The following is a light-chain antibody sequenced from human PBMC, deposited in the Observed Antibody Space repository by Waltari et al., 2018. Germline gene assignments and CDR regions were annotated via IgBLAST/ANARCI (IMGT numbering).Light chain of an antibody. J-gene: IGKJ2*01. CDR1: QSISSY. CDR3: QQSYSTPYT. V-gene: IGKV1-39*01. Sequence: DIQMTQSPSSLSASVGDRVTIPCRASQSISSYLNWYQQKPGKSPKLLIYAASSLQSGVPSRFSGSASGTDFTLTISSLQPEDFATYYCQQSYSTPYTFGQGTKLEIK. CDR2: AAS.